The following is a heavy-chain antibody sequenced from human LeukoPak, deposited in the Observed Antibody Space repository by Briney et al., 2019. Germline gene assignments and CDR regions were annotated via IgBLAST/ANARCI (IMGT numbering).Heavy chain of an antibody. V-gene: IGHV4-61*02. CDR2: GDSSGRA. Sequence: PSQTLSLNCTVSSGSISSDDYYWSRIRPPAGKGLEWIGRGDSSGRANYSPSLKSRVIISIDTSRNQFSLRLRCVTAADTAVYYCARVCRRNDLNFDGFGIWGQGTVVTVS. CDR3: ARVCRRNDLNFDGFGI. J-gene: IGHJ3*02. D-gene: IGHD5-24*01. CDR1: SGSISSDDYY.